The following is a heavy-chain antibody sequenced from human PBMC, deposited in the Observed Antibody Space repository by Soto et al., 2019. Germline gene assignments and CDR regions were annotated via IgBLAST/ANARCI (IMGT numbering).Heavy chain of an antibody. D-gene: IGHD3-10*01. V-gene: IGHV3-48*02. CDR3: ARSRSVRGVIRGWFDP. CDR2: ISSSSSTI. J-gene: IGHJ5*02. CDR1: GFTFSSYS. Sequence: VQLVESGGGLVQPGGSLRLSCAASGFTFSSYSMNWVRQAPGKGLEWVSYISSSSSTIYYADSVKGRFTISRDNAKNSLYLQMNSLRDEDTAVYYCARSRSVRGVIRGWFDPWGQGTLVTVSS.